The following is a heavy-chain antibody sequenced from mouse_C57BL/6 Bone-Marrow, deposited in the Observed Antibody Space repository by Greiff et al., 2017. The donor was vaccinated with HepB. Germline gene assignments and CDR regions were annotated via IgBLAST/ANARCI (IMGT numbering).Heavy chain of an antibody. CDR3: TLITTVRDY. CDR2: IDPETGGT. D-gene: IGHD1-1*01. Sequence: QVQLKQSGAELVRPGASVTLSCKASGYTFTDYEMHWVKQTPVHGLEWIGAIDPETGGTAYNQKFKGKAILTADKSSSTAYMELRSLTSEDSAVYYCTLITTVRDYWGQGTTLTVSS. J-gene: IGHJ2*01. CDR1: GYTFTDYE. V-gene: IGHV1-15*01.